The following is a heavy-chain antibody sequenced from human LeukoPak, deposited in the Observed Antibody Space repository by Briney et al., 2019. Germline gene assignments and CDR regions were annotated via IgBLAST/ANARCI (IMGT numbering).Heavy chain of an antibody. CDR1: GYTFTNYG. CDR2: IIPIFGTA. D-gene: IGHD1-14*01. J-gene: IGHJ4*02. Sequence: SVKVSCKASGYTFTNYGISWVRQAPGQGLEWMGGIIPIFGTANYAQKFQGRVTITTDESTSTAYMELSSLRSEDTAVYYCARQSVSAFRYNWNHAYWGQGTLVTVSS. CDR3: ARQSVSAFRYNWNHAY. V-gene: IGHV1-69*05.